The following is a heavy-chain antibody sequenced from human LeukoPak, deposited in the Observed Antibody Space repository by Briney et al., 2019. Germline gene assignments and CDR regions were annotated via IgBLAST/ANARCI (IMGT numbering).Heavy chain of an antibody. CDR2: IKQDGSEK. J-gene: IGHJ4*01. Sequence: GGSLRLSCAASGFTFSSYWMSWVRQAPGKGLEWVANIKQDGSEKYYVDSVKGRFTISRDKAKNSLYLQMNSLRAEDTAVYYCARSSHNAYSYDTMNSSFDCWGHGTLVTVSS. CDR3: ARSSHNAYSYDTMNSSFDC. D-gene: IGHD3-22*01. V-gene: IGHV3-7*01. CDR1: GFTFSSYW.